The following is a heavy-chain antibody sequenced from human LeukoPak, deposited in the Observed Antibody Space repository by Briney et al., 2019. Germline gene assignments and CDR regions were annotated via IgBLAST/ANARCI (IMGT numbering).Heavy chain of an antibody. CDR2: THYNGDI. J-gene: IGHJ4*02. CDR3: GRWGYFDSGNYFVVDY. CDR1: DDSIRNYY. D-gene: IGHD3-22*01. V-gene: IGHV4-59*01. Sequence: SETLSLTCSVSDDSIRNYYWNWFRQAPGKALEWIGHTHYNGDIAYNFSLKSRVTISMDTSKNQFSLKLSSVTAADTAVYYCGRWGYFDSGNYFVVDYWGQGTVVTVSS.